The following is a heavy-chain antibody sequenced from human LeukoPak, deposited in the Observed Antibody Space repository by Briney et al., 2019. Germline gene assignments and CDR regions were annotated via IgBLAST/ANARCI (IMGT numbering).Heavy chain of an antibody. CDR1: AGSISSSSYY. CDR3: ARVRCSGGSCPYYYYYYYMDV. Sequence: SETLSLTCTVSAGSISSSSYYWAWIRQPPWKGLEWIGSIHYSGSTYYNPSLQSRVTISIDTSKNQFSLKLRFVTAADTAVYYCARVRCSGGSCPYYYYYYYMDVWGKGTTVTISS. CDR2: IHYSGST. V-gene: IGHV4-39*07. J-gene: IGHJ6*03. D-gene: IGHD2-15*01.